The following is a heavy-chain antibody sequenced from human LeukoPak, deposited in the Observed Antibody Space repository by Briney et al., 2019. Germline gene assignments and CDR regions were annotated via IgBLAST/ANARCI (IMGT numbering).Heavy chain of an antibody. CDR2: ISGSGGST. D-gene: IGHD3-10*01. J-gene: IGHJ4*02. Sequence: PGGSLRLSCAASGFTFSSYAVSWVRQAPGKGLEWVSAISGSGGSTYYADSVKGRFTISRDNSKNTLYLQMNSLRAEDTAVYYCAKDRLWFGEFPTLFDYWGQGTLVTVSS. CDR3: AKDRLWFGEFPTLFDY. V-gene: IGHV3-23*01. CDR1: GFTFSSYA.